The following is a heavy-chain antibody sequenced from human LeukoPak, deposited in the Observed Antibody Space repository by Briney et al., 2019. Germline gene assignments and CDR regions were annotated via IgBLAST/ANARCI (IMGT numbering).Heavy chain of an antibody. J-gene: IGHJ4*02. V-gene: IGHV1-69*13. D-gene: IGHD3-9*01. CDR2: IIPIFGTA. CDR3: ARESVDILTGYSNFDY. CDR1: GGTFSSYA. Sequence: ASVKVSCKASGGTFSSYAISWVRQAPGQGLEWMGGIIPIFGTANYAQKFQGRVTITADESTSTAYMELSSLRSEDTAVYYCARESVDILTGYSNFDYWGQGTLVTVPS.